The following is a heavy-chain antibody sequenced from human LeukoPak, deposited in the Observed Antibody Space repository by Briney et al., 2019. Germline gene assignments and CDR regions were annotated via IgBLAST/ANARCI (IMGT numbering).Heavy chain of an antibody. CDR2: ISSSSNAI. CDR3: ARERGGTA. J-gene: IGHJ5*02. D-gene: IGHD3/OR15-3a*01. CDR1: GFTFNTYG. Sequence: GGSLRLSCAASGFTFNTYGMNWVRQAPGKGLEWLSYISSSSNAIYYADSVRGRFTISRDNAKNSLYLQMNSLRDEDTALYYCARERGGTAWGQGTLVTVPS. V-gene: IGHV3-48*02.